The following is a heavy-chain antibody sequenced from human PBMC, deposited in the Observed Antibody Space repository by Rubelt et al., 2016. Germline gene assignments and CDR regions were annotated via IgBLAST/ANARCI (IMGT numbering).Heavy chain of an antibody. CDR2: IYSGGST. CDR3: ARGGGVVVVPAATYFDY. Sequence: WVRQAPGKGLEWVSVIYSGGSTYYAESVKGRFTISRDNSKNTLYLQMNSLRAEDTAVYYCARGGGVVVVPAATYFDYWGQGTLVTVSS. J-gene: IGHJ4*02. D-gene: IGHD2-2*01. V-gene: IGHV3-53*01.